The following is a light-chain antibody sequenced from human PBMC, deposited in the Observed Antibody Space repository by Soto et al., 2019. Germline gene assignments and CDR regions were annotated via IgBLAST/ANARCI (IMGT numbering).Light chain of an antibody. V-gene: IGKV3-20*01. CDR2: SAS. CDR1: QSLTGSS. CDR3: QHYGFSPYT. Sequence: EIVLTQSPATLSLSPGERATLSCRASQSLTGSSSTWFQQKPDQAPRLLIYSASNTAPGIPDRFSGSGSGTEFTLTITRLEPEDFAVYYCQHYGFSPYTFGQGTKLEIK. J-gene: IGKJ2*01.